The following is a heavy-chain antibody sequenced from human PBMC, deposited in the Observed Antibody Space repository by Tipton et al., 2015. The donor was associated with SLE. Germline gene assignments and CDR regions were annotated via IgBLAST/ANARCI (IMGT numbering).Heavy chain of an antibody. CDR1: GGSISSSPYY. Sequence: TLSLTCTVSGGSISSSPYYWAWIRQPPGKGPEWIGTVYSGGNTYHIPSLKTRVTISVDTSRNQFSLKLTSVTAADTAVYYCAIPRVGATGGFDSWGHGTLVIVSS. D-gene: IGHD1-26*01. J-gene: IGHJ4*03. CDR2: VYSGGNT. CDR3: AIPRVGATGGFDS. V-gene: IGHV4-39*07.